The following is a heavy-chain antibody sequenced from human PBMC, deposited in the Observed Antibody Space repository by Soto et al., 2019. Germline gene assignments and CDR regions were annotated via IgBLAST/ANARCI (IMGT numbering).Heavy chain of an antibody. J-gene: IGHJ4*02. CDR2: IWYDGSNK. Sequence: GGSLRLSCAASGSTFSNYGMHWVRQAPGKGLERVAVIWYDGSNKYYADSVKGRFTISRDNSKNTLYLQMNSLRAEDTAVYYCAREGYVDTAMVIPYFDYWGQGTLVTVSS. CDR1: GSTFSNYG. V-gene: IGHV3-33*01. D-gene: IGHD5-18*01. CDR3: AREGYVDTAMVIPYFDY.